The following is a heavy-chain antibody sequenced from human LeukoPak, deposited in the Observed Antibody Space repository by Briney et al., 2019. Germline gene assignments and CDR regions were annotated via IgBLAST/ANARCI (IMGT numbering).Heavy chain of an antibody. Sequence: GGSLRLSCAASGFTFSSYSMNWVRQAPGKGLEWVSSISSSSSYIYYADSVKGRFTISRDNAKNSLYLQMNSLRAEDTAVYYCARGGDWNYLYFDYWGQGTLVTVSS. CDR1: GFTFSSYS. CDR2: ISSSSSYI. V-gene: IGHV3-21*01. D-gene: IGHD1-7*01. CDR3: ARGGDWNYLYFDY. J-gene: IGHJ4*02.